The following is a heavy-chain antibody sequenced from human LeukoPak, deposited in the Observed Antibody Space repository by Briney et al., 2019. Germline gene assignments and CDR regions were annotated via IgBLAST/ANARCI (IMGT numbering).Heavy chain of an antibody. J-gene: IGHJ4*02. D-gene: IGHD6-13*01. V-gene: IGHV1-2*02. Sequence: GASVKVSCKASGYTFTGYYMHWVRQAPGQGLEWMGWINPNSGGTNYAQKFQGRVTMTRDTSISTAYMELSRLRSDDTAVYYCARGSSSSPNVIDYWGQGTLVTVSS. CDR3: ARGSSSSPNVIDY. CDR1: GYTFTGYY. CDR2: INPNSGGT.